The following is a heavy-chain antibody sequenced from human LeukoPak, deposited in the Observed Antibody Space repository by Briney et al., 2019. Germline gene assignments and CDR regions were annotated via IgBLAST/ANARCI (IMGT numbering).Heavy chain of an antibody. V-gene: IGHV3-7*01. Sequence: PGGSLRLSCAASGFTCSSYWMSWVRQAPGKGLEWVANIKQDGSEKYYVDSVKGRFTISRDNAKNSLYLRMNSLRAEDTAVYYCARESLLDGALSVWGKGTTVTVSS. J-gene: IGHJ6*04. CDR1: GFTCSSYW. CDR3: ARESLLDGALSV. D-gene: IGHD1-26*01. CDR2: IKQDGSEK.